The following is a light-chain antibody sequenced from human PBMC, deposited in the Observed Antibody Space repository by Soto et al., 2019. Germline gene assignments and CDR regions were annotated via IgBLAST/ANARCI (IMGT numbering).Light chain of an antibody. Sequence: DIQMTQSPSTLSASVGDRVTITCRASQSVSDWLAWYQQKPGKAPKLLIYKASALNSGVPSRFSGSGSGTEFTLTINSLQPDDFATYYCQHYDTHSPSTFGQGTNLDIK. V-gene: IGKV1-5*03. CDR3: QHYDTHSPST. CDR2: KAS. CDR1: QSVSDW. J-gene: IGKJ2*01.